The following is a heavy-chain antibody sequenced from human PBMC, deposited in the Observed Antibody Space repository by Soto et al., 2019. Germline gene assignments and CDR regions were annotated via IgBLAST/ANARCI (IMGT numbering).Heavy chain of an antibody. D-gene: IGHD1-26*01. J-gene: IGHJ4*02. Sequence: EVQLVESGGGLVQPGGSLRLSCAASGFTFSGYSMNWVRQVPGKGLEWVSYINSISTLIYYADSVQGRFTISRDNAKNSLFLQLNSLRVEDTALYYCVRASGSYKPFDSWGQGTLVTVSS. V-gene: IGHV3-48*01. CDR3: VRASGSYKPFDS. CDR1: GFTFSGYS. CDR2: INSISTLI.